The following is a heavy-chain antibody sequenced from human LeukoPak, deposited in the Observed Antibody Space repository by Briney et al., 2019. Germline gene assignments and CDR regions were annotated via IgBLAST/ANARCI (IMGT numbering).Heavy chain of an antibody. Sequence: ALVKVSCKASGYMFTSYYIHWVRRAPGQGLEWMGLIDPRGGSTAYAQKFQGSVTMTRDASTNTVYMELSSLRSDDTAVYYCARGGPVGNYDSSGYYLHWGQGTLVTVSS. V-gene: IGHV1-46*01. CDR1: GYMFTSYY. CDR3: ARGGPVGNYDSSGYYLH. D-gene: IGHD3-22*01. J-gene: IGHJ4*02. CDR2: IDPRGGST.